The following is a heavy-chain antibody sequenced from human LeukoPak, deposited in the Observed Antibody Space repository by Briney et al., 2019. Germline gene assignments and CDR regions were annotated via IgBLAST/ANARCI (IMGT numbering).Heavy chain of an antibody. CDR2: MNPNSGNI. CDR3: ARRHGRCSDGSCYYPDY. J-gene: IGHJ4*02. CDR1: GYTYTSYD. V-gene: IGHV1-8*01. D-gene: IGHD2-15*01. Sequence: ASVKVSCKASGYTYTSYDINWGRQSTGQGLGWMGWMNPNSGNIGYAQKFQGRVTMTRNSSITTAYMELSSLRSEDTAVYYCARRHGRCSDGSCYYPDYWGQGTLVTVSS.